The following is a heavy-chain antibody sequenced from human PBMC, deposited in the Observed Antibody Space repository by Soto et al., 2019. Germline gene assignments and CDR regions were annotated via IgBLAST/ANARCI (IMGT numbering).Heavy chain of an antibody. CDR2: IYAGGNT. CDR1: GFTVSSNH. V-gene: IGHV3-53*01. J-gene: IGHJ4*02. Sequence: VQLVESGGGLIQPGGSLRLSCAASGFTVSSNHMTWVRQAPGRGPEWVSTIYAGGNTYHADSVRGRFPISRDNSTNMLYLQLHSMRAEDTAVYYWATGVDTAKACYLGKGTLVTVYS. CDR3: ATGVDTAKACY. D-gene: IGHD5-18*01.